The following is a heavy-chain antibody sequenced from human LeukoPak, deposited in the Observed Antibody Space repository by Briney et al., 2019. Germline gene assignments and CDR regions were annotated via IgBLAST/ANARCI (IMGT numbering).Heavy chain of an antibody. J-gene: IGHJ4*02. Sequence: ASVKVSCKASGYTFTGYYMHWVRQATGQGLEWMGWVNPNSGNTGYAQKFQGRVTMTRNTSISTAYMELSSLRSEDTAVYYCVRLLYYGAGSFGHWGQGTLVTVSS. V-gene: IGHV1-8*02. D-gene: IGHD3-10*01. CDR1: GYTFTGYY. CDR3: VRLLYYGAGSFGH. CDR2: VNPNSGNT.